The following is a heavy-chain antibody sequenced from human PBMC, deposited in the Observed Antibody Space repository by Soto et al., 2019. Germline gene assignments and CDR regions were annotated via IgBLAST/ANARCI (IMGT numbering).Heavy chain of an antibody. CDR1: GFTFSSYS. V-gene: IGHV3-21*01. J-gene: IGHJ6*02. CDR3: ASLTLWGFYGMVV. CDR2: ISSSSSYI. D-gene: IGHD5-18*01. Sequence: EVQLVESGGGLVKPGGSLRLSCAASGFTFSSYSMNWVRQAPGKGLEWVSSISSSSSYIYYADSVKGRFTISRDNAKNSLYLQMNGLRAEDTAVYYCASLTLWGFYGMVVWGQGTTVTVSS.